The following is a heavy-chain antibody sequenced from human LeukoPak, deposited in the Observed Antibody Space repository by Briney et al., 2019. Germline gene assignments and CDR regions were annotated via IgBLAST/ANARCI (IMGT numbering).Heavy chain of an antibody. V-gene: IGHV3-30*04. CDR3: ASPSSWVLGDIITSCFDY. CDR2: ISYDGSDK. Sequence: GGSLRLSCAASGFTFSRYAMHWVRQAPGKGLEWVSVISYDGSDKYYADSVKGRFTISRDNSNNTLYLQMNSLRAEDTAVYYCASPSSWVLGDIITSCFDYWGQGTLVTVSS. CDR1: GFTFSRYA. J-gene: IGHJ4*02. D-gene: IGHD3-10*01.